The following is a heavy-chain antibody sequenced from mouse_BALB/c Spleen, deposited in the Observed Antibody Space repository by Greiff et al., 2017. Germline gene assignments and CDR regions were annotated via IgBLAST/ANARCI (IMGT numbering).Heavy chain of an antibody. J-gene: IGHJ3*01. CDR1: GFSLTSYG. CDR2: IWAGGST. V-gene: IGHV2-9*02. CDR3: ARDGTTATAWFAY. D-gene: IGHD1-2*01. Sequence: VMLVESGPGLVAPSQSLSITCTASGFSLTSYGVHWVRQPPGKGLEWLGVIWAGGSTNYNSALMSRLSISKDNSKSQVFLKMNSLQTEDTAMYYCARDGTTATAWFAYWGQGTLVTVSA.